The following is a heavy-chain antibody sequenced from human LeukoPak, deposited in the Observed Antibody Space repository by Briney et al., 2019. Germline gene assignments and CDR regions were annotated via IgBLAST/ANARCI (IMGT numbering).Heavy chain of an antibody. D-gene: IGHD4/OR15-4a*01. CDR1: GFNFSTYS. V-gene: IGHV3-48*02. J-gene: IGHJ4*02. CDR2: VSSSSSTI. Sequence: AGGSLRLSCVASGFNFSTYSMNWVRQAPGKGLEWVSYVSSSSSTIYHADSVKGRFTISRDNAKNSLYLQMNSLRDEDTAVYYCARGGLWSGVYWGQGTLVTVSS. CDR3: ARGGLWSGVY.